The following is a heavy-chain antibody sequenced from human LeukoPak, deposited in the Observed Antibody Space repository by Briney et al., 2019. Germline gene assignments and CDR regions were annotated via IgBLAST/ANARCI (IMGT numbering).Heavy chain of an antibody. CDR2: IYSGGNT. CDR1: GFTVGNNH. J-gene: IGHJ4*02. D-gene: IGHD6-19*01. CDR3: ATRAVAAPY. V-gene: IGHV3-66*01. Sequence: RGGSLRLSCAASGFTVGNNHMNWVRQAPGKGLEWVSLIYSGGNTQYADSVKGRFIIFRDSSKNTLYLQMNSPRVEDTAVYYCATRAVAAPYWGQGTLVTVSS.